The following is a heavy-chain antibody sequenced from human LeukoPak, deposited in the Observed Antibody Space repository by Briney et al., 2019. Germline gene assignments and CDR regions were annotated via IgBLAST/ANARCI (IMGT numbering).Heavy chain of an antibody. V-gene: IGHV4-39*01. CDR1: GGSISSSSYY. J-gene: IGHJ4*02. Sequence: PSETLSLTCTVSGGSISSSSYYWGWLRQPPGTGLEWIGSIYYSGSTYYNPSLKSRVPISVDTSKNQFSLKLSSVTAADTAVYYCARLMVRGVIFDYWGQGTLVTVSS. CDR3: ARLMVRGVIFDY. CDR2: IYYSGST. D-gene: IGHD3-10*01.